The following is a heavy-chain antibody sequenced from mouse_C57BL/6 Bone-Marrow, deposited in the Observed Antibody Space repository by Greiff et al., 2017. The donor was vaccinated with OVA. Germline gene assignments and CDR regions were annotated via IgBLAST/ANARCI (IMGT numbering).Heavy chain of an antibody. J-gene: IGHJ2*01. CDR2: ISSGGSYT. V-gene: IGHV5-6*01. CDR3: ARHGWALYYFDY. CDR1: GFTFSSYG. Sequence: EVHLVESGGDLVKPGGSLKLSCAASGFTFSSYGMSWVRQTPDKRLEWVATISSGGSYTYYPDSVKGRFTISRDNAKNTLYLQMSSLKSEDTAMYYCARHGWALYYFDYWGQGTTLTVSS. D-gene: IGHD2-3*01.